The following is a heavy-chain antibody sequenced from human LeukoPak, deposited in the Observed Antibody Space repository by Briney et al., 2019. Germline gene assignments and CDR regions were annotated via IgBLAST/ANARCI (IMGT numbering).Heavy chain of an antibody. CDR2: IYYSGST. CDR1: GGSISSGDYY. CDR3: ARGVAYVRGSYRYYYGMDV. V-gene: IGHV4-30-4*01. J-gene: IGHJ6*02. Sequence: SQTLSLTCTVSGGSISSGDYYWSWIRQPPGKGLEWIGYIYYSGSTYYNPSLKSRVTISVDTSKNQFSLKLSSVTAADTAVYYCARGVAYVRGSYRYYYGMDVWGQGTTVTVSS. D-gene: IGHD3-16*02.